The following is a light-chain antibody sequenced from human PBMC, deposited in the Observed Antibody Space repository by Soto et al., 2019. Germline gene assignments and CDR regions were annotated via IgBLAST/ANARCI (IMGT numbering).Light chain of an antibody. CDR3: CSYAGNSDV. CDR1: SSDVGSYNL. J-gene: IGLJ1*01. Sequence: QSALTQPASVSGSPGQSITISCTGTSSDVGSYNLVSWYQQHPGKAPKLMIYEGSKRPSGVSSRFSGSKPGNTASLTISGLQAEDEADYYCCSYAGNSDVFGTGTKLTVL. V-gene: IGLV2-23*01. CDR2: EGS.